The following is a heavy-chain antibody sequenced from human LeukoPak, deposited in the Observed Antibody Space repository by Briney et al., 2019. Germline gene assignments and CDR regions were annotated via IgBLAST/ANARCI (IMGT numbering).Heavy chain of an antibody. J-gene: IGHJ4*02. V-gene: IGHV3-30*02. CDR1: GFTFSSYG. CDR2: IRYDGSNK. D-gene: IGHD3-3*01. Sequence: GGSLRLSCAASGFTFSSYGMHWVRQAPGKGLEWVAFIRYDGSNKYYADSVKGRFTISRDNSKNTLYLQTNSLRAEDTAVYYCATTSYYDFWSGHYYFDYWGQGTLVTVSS. CDR3: ATTSYYDFWSGHYYFDY.